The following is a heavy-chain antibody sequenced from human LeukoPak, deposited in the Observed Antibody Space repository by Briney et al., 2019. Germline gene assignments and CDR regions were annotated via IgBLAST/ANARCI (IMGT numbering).Heavy chain of an antibody. CDR3: ARGGSSRATVTSN. CDR1: GSTFTGYY. Sequence: ASVKVSCKASGSTFTGYYMHWVRQAPGQGLEWMGRINPNSGGTNYAQKFQGRVTMTRDTSISTAYMELSRLRSDDTAVYYCARGGSSRATVTSNWGQGTLVTVSS. CDR2: INPNSGGT. V-gene: IGHV1-2*06. J-gene: IGHJ4*02. D-gene: IGHD4-17*01.